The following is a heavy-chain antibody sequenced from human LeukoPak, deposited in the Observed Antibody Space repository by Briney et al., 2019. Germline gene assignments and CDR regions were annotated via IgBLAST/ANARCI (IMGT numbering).Heavy chain of an antibody. V-gene: IGHV4-59*01. Sequence: SETLSLTCTVSGGSISSYYWSWIRQPPGKGLEWIGYIYYSGSTNYNPPLKSRVTISVDTSKNQFSLKLSSVTAADTAVYYCARVVLPWVWFDPWGQGTLVTVSS. CDR3: ARVVLPWVWFDP. D-gene: IGHD2-8*01. CDR2: IYYSGST. J-gene: IGHJ5*02. CDR1: GGSISSYY.